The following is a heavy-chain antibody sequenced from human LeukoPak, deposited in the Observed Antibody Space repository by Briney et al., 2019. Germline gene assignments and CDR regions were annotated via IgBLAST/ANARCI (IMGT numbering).Heavy chain of an antibody. J-gene: IGHJ4*02. D-gene: IGHD6-13*01. CDR2: IRYDGSNK. CDR3: AKEEGIAAGPDY. V-gene: IGHV3-30*02. Sequence: GGSLRLSCAASGFTFSSYGMHWVRQAPGKGLEWVAFIRYDGSNKYYADSVKGRFTISRDNSKNTLYLQMNSLRAEDTAVYYCAKEEGIAAGPDYWGQGTLVTVSS. CDR1: GFTFSSYG.